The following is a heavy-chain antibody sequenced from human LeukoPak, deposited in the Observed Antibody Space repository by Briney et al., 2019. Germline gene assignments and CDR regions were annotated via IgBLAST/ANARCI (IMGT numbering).Heavy chain of an antibody. V-gene: IGHV3-23*01. D-gene: IGHD3-22*01. Sequence: GGSLRLSCAASGFTFSNYAMSWVRQAPGKGLEWVSSISDTGGSTYYADSVKGRFTISRDNSKNTLYLQMNSLRAEDTAVYYCARVLVAVFDYWGQGTLVTVSS. CDR2: ISDTGGST. CDR1: GFTFSNYA. J-gene: IGHJ4*02. CDR3: ARVLVAVFDY.